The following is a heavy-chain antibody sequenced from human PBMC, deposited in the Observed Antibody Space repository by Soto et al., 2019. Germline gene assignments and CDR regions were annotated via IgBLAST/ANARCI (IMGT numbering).Heavy chain of an antibody. J-gene: IGHJ4*02. Sequence: EVQLVESGGGLVQPGGSLRLSCAASGLPFSSHYMSWIRQAPGRGLEWVAKINPDGRDEQYADSVRGRFTVSRNNTNNLVFLQMKGLRVEDAAVYYCAREGWWRLDYWGQGNLVTVSS. CDR1: GLPFSSHY. CDR3: AREGWWRLDY. V-gene: IGHV3-7*04. CDR2: INPDGRDE. D-gene: IGHD2-15*01.